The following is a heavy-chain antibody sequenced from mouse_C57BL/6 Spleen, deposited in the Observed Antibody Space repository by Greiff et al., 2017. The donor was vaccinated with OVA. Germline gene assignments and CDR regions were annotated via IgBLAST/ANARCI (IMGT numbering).Heavy chain of an antibody. Sequence: EVQLVESGGDLVKPGGSLKLSCAASGFTFSSYGMSWVRQTPDKRLEWVATISSGGSYTYYPDSVKGRFTISRDNAKNTLYLQMSSLKSEDTAMYYGARGGYYYGSEGYFDVWGTGTTVTVSS. CDR2: ISSGGSYT. CDR3: ARGGYYYGSEGYFDV. D-gene: IGHD1-1*01. J-gene: IGHJ1*03. V-gene: IGHV5-6*01. CDR1: GFTFSSYG.